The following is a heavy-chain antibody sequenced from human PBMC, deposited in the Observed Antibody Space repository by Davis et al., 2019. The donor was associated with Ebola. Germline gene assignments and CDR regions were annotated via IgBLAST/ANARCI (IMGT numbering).Heavy chain of an antibody. V-gene: IGHV1-3*01. J-gene: IGHJ4*02. CDR3: AREEMATTLRY. D-gene: IGHD5-24*01. Sequence: AASVKVSCKASGYTFTGYYMHWVRQAPGQRLEWMGWINAGNGNTKYSQKFQGRVTITRDTSASTAYMELSSLRSEDTAVYYCAREEMATTLRYWGQGTLVTVSS. CDR1: GYTFTGYY. CDR2: INAGNGNT.